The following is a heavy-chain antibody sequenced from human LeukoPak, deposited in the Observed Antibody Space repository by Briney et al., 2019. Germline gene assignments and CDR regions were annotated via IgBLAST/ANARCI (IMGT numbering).Heavy chain of an antibody. CDR2: IKQDGSEK. CDR3: ARYSGNYRAFDI. J-gene: IGHJ3*02. CDR1: GFTFSSYW. Sequence: PGGSLRLSCAASGFTFSSYWKSWVRQAPGKGLEWLANIKQDGSEKYYVDSVKGRFTISRDNPKNSLYLQMNSLRAEDTAVYYCARYSGNYRAFDIWGQGTMVTVSS. V-gene: IGHV3-7*05. D-gene: IGHD1-26*01.